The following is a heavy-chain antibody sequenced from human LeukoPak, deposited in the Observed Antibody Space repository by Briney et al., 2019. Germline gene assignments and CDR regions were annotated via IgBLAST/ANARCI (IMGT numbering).Heavy chain of an antibody. D-gene: IGHD5-18*01. CDR3: AKSGIIQGYYFYYMDV. Sequence: GGSLRLSCAASGFTFDDYAMHWVRQAPGKGLEWVSGISWKSDRIGYADSVKGRFAISRDNAKNSLYLQMNSLRAEDTALYYCAKSGIIQGYYFYYMDVWGKGTTVTISS. V-gene: IGHV3-9*01. J-gene: IGHJ6*03. CDR2: ISWKSDRI. CDR1: GFTFDDYA.